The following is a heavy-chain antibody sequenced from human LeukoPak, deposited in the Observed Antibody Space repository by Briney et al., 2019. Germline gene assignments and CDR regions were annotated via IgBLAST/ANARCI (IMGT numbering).Heavy chain of an antibody. Sequence: GGSLRLSCAASGFTFSSYWMHWVRHAPGKGLVWVSRINSDGSSTSYADSVKGRFTISRDNAKNTLYLQMNSLRAEDTAVYYCARRSAAKDAFDIWGQGTMVTVSS. CDR1: GFTFSSYW. D-gene: IGHD6-25*01. J-gene: IGHJ3*02. CDR3: ARRSAAKDAFDI. CDR2: INSDGSST. V-gene: IGHV3-74*01.